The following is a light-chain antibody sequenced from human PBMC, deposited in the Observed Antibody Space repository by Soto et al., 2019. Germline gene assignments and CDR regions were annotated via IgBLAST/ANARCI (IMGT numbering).Light chain of an antibody. Sequence: DIPITQPPSSLSASLGDRLTLTCRASQSLSSYLNWYQQRPGKAPKVLIYGASTLQSGVPSRFSGSGSGTEFTLTISSLQPDDFATYFCQQHNDYWTLGQGTKVDIK. CDR2: GAS. V-gene: IGKV1-39*01. CDR3: QQHNDYWT. J-gene: IGKJ1*01. CDR1: QSLSSY.